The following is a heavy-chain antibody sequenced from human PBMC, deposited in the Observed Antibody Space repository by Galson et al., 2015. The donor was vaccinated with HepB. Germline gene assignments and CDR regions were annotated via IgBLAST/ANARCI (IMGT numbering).Heavy chain of an antibody. V-gene: IGHV1-24*01. J-gene: IGHJ3*02. CDR3: ATGPSMAQQLAAFDI. CDR1: GYTLTELS. Sequence: SVKVSCKVSGYTLTELSMHWVRQAPGKGLEWMGGFDPEDGETIYAQKFQGRVTMTEDTSTDTAYMELSSLRSEDTAVYYCATGPSMAQQLAAFDIWGQGTMVTVSS. CDR2: FDPEDGET. D-gene: IGHD5-18*01.